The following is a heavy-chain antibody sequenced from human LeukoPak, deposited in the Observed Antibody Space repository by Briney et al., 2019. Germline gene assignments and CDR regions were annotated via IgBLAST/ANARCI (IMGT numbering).Heavy chain of an antibody. V-gene: IGHV6-1*01. D-gene: IGHD6-6*01. CDR2: TYYMSKWYN. CDR1: GDSVSSNSDA. CDR3: AGDGSIALDY. Sequence: SQTLSLTCAISGDSVSSNSDAWNWLRQSPSRGLEWLGRTYYMSKWYNDYAVSVKSRITITPDTSKNQFSLQLNSVTPEDTAVYYCAGDGSIALDYWGQGTLVTVSS. J-gene: IGHJ4*02.